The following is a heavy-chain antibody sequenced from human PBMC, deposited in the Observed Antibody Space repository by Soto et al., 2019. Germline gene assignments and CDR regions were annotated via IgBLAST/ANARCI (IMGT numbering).Heavy chain of an antibody. CDR1: GFTFSSYW. Sequence: EVQLVESGGGLVQPGGSLRLSCAASGFTFSSYWMHWVRQAPGKGLVWVSRIKSDGSDTSYADSVKGRFTISRDNAKNTLYRQMSSLRAEDTAVYDCVRVAYGDLGGWGQGTLVTVSS. CDR2: IKSDGSDT. D-gene: IGHD4-17*01. J-gene: IGHJ4*02. V-gene: IGHV3-74*01. CDR3: VRVAYGDLGG.